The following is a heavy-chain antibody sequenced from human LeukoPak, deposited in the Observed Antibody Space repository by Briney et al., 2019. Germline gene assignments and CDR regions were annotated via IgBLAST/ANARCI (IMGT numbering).Heavy chain of an antibody. V-gene: IGHV1-2*02. CDR1: GYTLTGYY. D-gene: IGHD6-6*01. CDR2: ISPNSGDT. Sequence: ASVKVSCKASGYTLTGYYMHWVRQAPGQGLEWMGWISPNSGDTNYAQKFQGRVTMTRDTSINTAYMELSRLRSDDTAVYYCARSNIATRRGDNWLDPWGQGTLVTVSS. J-gene: IGHJ5*02. CDR3: ARSNIATRRGDNWLDP.